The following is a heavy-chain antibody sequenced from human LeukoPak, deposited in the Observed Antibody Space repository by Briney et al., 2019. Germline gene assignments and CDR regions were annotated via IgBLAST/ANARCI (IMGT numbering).Heavy chain of an antibody. Sequence: SVKVSCKASGGTFSSYAISWVRQAPGQGLEWMGGIIPIFGTANYAQKFQGRVTITADESTSTAYMELSSLRSEDTAVYYCARELHLRGDYYDSSGYYYGFDYWGQGTLVTVSS. D-gene: IGHD3-22*01. CDR3: ARELHLRGDYYDSSGYYYGFDY. CDR2: IIPIFGTA. CDR1: GGTFSSYA. V-gene: IGHV1-69*01. J-gene: IGHJ4*02.